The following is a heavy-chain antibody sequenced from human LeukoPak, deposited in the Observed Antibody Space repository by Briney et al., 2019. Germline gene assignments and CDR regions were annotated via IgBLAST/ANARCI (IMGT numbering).Heavy chain of an antibody. V-gene: IGHV4-39*01. CDR2: IFYSGAT. CDR3: VRHRQWLLFPDY. CDR1: GDSLSINYN. Sequence: PSETLSLTCTVSGDSLSINYNWGWIRQPPGKGLEWIGSIFYSGATYYSPSLKSRATISVDTSKNQFSLKLSSMTAADTAVYYCVRHRQWLLFPDYWGQGTLVTVSS. D-gene: IGHD6-19*01. J-gene: IGHJ4*02.